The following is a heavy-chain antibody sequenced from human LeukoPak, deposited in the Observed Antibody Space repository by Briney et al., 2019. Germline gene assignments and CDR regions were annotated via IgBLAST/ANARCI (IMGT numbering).Heavy chain of an antibody. Sequence: ASVKVSCKASGYTFTSYDINWVRQATGQGLEWMGWMNPNSGSTGYAQKFQGRVTITRNTSISTAYMELSSLRSEDTAVYYCARGPNYYDSSGYYHDYWGQGTLVTVSS. CDR1: GYTFTSYD. CDR3: ARGPNYYDSSGYYHDY. J-gene: IGHJ4*02. V-gene: IGHV1-8*03. D-gene: IGHD3-22*01. CDR2: MNPNSGST.